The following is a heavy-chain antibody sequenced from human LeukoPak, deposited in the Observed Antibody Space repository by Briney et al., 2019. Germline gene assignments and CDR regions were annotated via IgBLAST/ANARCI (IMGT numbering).Heavy chain of an antibody. J-gene: IGHJ5*02. CDR2: INPNSGGK. D-gene: IGHD2-15*01. CDR3: ARGLVVAATYNWFDP. CDR1: VYTFTGYY. Sequence: ASVKVSCKASVYTFTGYYMHWVGQPAGQGLEWMGWINPNSGGKNYAQKFQGRATMTRDTSISTAYMELSRLRSDDTAVYYCARGLVVAATYNWFDPGGQGTLVTVSS. V-gene: IGHV1-2*02.